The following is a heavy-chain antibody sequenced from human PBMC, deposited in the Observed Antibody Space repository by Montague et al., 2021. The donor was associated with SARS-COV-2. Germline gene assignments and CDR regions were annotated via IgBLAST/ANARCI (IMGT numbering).Heavy chain of an antibody. CDR1: GFTSGFIFRKVA. Sequence: SLRLSCAASGFTSGFIFRKVALSWVRQAPGKGLEWVSAIGGSGDTYYADSVNGRFAISRDNSKNTLYLQMNSLRADDTAVYYCAKEVGHGRPFDYWGQGALVTVSS. V-gene: IGHV3-23*01. CDR3: AKEVGHGRPFDY. D-gene: IGHD1-26*01. CDR2: IGGSGDT. J-gene: IGHJ4*02.